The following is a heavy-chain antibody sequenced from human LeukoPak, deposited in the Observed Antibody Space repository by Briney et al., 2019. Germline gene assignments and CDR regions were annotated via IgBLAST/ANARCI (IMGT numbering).Heavy chain of an antibody. CDR2: ISYDGNKI. J-gene: IGHJ3*01. Sequence: PGRSLRLSCAASGFTFSSYPLHWVRQAPGKGLEWVTLISYDGNKINYAGSVKGRFTISRDNSKNTLYLQMNSLRAEDTAVYYCARESGWGLPHAFDFWGQGTMVTVSS. CDR3: ARESGWGLPHAFDF. CDR1: GFTFSSYP. V-gene: IGHV3-30-3*01. D-gene: IGHD3-3*01.